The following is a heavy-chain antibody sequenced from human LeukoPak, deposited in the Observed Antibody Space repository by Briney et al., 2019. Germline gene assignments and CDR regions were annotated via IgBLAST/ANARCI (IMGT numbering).Heavy chain of an antibody. CDR2: INPNSGGT. J-gene: IGHJ6*02. D-gene: IGHD4-23*01. CDR1: GYTFTGYY. V-gene: IGHV1-2*02. CDR3: ARDDYGGYGMDV. Sequence: ASVKVSCKASGYTFTGYYMHWVRQAPGQGLEWMGWINPNSGGTNYAQKFQGRVTMTRDTSISTAYMELSRLRSDDTAVYYCARDDYGGYGMDVWGQGTTVTVSS.